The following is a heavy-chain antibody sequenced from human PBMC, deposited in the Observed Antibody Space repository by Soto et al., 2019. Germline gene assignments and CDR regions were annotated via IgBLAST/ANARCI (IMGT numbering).Heavy chain of an antibody. Sequence: EVQLLESGGGLVQPGGSLRLSCAASGFTFSDHAMTWVRQAPGKGLEWVSGISGGGSGAYYADSVKGRFTISRDNSKNTLFLQMDSLRAEDTAVYCCAKDLLWYVHWGQGTLVTVSS. CDR2: ISGGGSGA. CDR3: AKDLLWYVH. V-gene: IGHV3-23*01. J-gene: IGHJ4*02. CDR1: GFTFSDHA. D-gene: IGHD2-21*01.